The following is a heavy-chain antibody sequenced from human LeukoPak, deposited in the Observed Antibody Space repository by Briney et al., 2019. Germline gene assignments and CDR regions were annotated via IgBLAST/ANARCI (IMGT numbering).Heavy chain of an antibody. CDR1: GFTFSTYS. D-gene: IGHD4-17*01. V-gene: IGHV3-23*01. J-gene: IGHJ4*02. CDR3: ARDRLTTVTTFHFDY. Sequence: GGSLRLSCAAAGFTFSTYSMSWVRQAPGKGLEWVSAIRGGGENTYYADSVKGRFTISRDNSKNTLYLQMSSLRAEDTAMYYCARDRLTTVTTFHFDYWGQGTLVTVSS. CDR2: IRGGGENT.